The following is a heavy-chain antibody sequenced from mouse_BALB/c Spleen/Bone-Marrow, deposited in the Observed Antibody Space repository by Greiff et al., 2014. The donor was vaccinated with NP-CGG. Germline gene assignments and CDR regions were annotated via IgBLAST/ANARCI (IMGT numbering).Heavy chain of an antibody. CDR2: IDPETGGT. V-gene: IGHV1-15*01. CDR1: GYTFTDYE. Sequence: QVKVVESGAELVRPGASVTLSCKASGYTFTDYEMHWVKQTPVHGLEWIGAIDPETGGTAYNQKFKGKATLTAGKSSSTAYMELRSLTSEDSAVYYCTREGYGNSYYFDYWGQGTTLTVSS. J-gene: IGHJ2*01. CDR3: TREGYGNSYYFDY. D-gene: IGHD2-1*01.